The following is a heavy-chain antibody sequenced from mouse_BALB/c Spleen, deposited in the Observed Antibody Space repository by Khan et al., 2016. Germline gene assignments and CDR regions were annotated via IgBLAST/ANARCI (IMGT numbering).Heavy chain of an antibody. J-gene: IGHJ2*01. CDR2: IDPANGNT. CDR1: GFNIKDTY. CDR3: ASYYFDY. V-gene: IGHV14-3*02. Sequence: EVQLQESGAELVKPWASVKLSCTASGFNIKDTYMHWVKQRPEQGLEWIGRIDPANGNTKYDPKFQGKATITADTSSNTAYLQLSSLTSEDTAVYYCASYYFDYWGQGTTLTVSS.